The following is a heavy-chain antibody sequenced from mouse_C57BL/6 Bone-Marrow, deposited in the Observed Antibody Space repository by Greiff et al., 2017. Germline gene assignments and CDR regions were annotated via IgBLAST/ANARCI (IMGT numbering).Heavy chain of an antibody. V-gene: IGHV14-3*01. CDR3: ASPYGSSYGDYAMDY. CDR1: GFNIQNTY. CDR2: IDPANGNT. D-gene: IGHD1-1*01. Sequence: VQLQQSVAELVRPGASVKLSCTASGFNIQNTYMHWVKQRPEQGLEWIGRIDPANGNTKYAPKFQGKATITADTSSNTAYLQLSSLTSEDTAIYYCASPYGSSYGDYAMDYWGQGTSVTVSS. J-gene: IGHJ4*01.